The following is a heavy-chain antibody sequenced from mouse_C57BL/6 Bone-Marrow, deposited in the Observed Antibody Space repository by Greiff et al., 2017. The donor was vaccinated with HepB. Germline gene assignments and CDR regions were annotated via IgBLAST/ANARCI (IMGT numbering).Heavy chain of an antibody. V-gene: IGHV5-12*01. CDR2: ISNGGGST. CDR1: GFTFSDYY. J-gene: IGHJ1*03. Sequence: EVKLVESGGGLVQPGGSLKLSCAASGFTFSDYYMYWVRQTPEKRLEWVAYISNGGGSTYYPDTVKGRFTISRDNAKNTLYLQMSRLKSEDTAMYYCARQTGNWYFDVWGTGTTVTVSS. D-gene: IGHD4-1*01. CDR3: ARQTGNWYFDV.